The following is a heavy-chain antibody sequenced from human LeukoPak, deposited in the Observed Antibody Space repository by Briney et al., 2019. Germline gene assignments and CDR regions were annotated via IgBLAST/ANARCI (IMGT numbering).Heavy chain of an antibody. CDR2: ISSSGSTI. D-gene: IGHD3-16*02. CDR3: ARAGAYDYVWGSYLDY. V-gene: IGHV3-11*01. Sequence: GGSLRLSCAASGFTFSDYYMSWIRQAPGKGLECVSYISSSGSTIYYADSVKGRFTISRDNAKNSLYLQMNSLRAEDTAVYYCARAGAYDYVWGSYLDYWGQGTLVTVSS. J-gene: IGHJ4*02. CDR1: GFTFSDYY.